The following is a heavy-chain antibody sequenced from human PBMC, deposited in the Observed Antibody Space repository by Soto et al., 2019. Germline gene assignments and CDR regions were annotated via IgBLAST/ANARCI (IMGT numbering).Heavy chain of an antibody. J-gene: IGHJ6*02. Sequence: PGGSLRLSCEVSGFTFSSYGMHWVRRAPGKGLEWVVVISYDGSNKYYADSVKGRFTISRDNSKNTLYLQMNSLRAEDTAVYYCAKYRNNGWSHYYCGVDVWGHGTTVTVSS. CDR2: ISYDGSNK. CDR1: GFTFSSYG. V-gene: IGHV3-30*18. CDR3: AKYRNNGWSHYYCGVDV. D-gene: IGHD6-19*01.